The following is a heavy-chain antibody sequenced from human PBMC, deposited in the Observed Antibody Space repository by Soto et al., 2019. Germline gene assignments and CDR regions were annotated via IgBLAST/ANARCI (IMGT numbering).Heavy chain of an antibody. D-gene: IGHD3-9*01. CDR3: ARPAGILTGYYTNYYYGMDV. CDR2: IIPIFGTA. J-gene: IGHJ6*02. CDR1: GGTFSSYA. V-gene: IGHV1-69*13. Sequence: ASVKVSCKASGGTFSSYAISWVRQAPGQGLEWMGGIIPIFGTANYAQKFQGRVTITADESTSTAYMELNSLGSEDTAVYYCARPAGILTGYYTNYYYGMDVWGQGTTVTVSS.